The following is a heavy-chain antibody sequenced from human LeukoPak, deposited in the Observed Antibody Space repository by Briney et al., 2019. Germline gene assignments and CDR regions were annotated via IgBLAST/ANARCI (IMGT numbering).Heavy chain of an antibody. CDR1: GFTLSRYW. CDR2: INQDGSEK. D-gene: IGHD4-23*01. Sequence: GGSLRLSCVASGFTLSRYWMSWVRQAPGKGLEWVANINQDGSEKYYVDSVKGRFTISRGNSKNSLYLQMSSLRAEDTAVYYCATDPRPDSGNFLGFEYWGQGTLVTVSS. V-gene: IGHV3-7*01. CDR3: ATDPRPDSGNFLGFEY. J-gene: IGHJ4*02.